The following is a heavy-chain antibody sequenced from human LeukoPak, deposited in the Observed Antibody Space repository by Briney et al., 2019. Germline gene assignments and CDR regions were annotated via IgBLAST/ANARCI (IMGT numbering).Heavy chain of an antibody. Sequence: SETLSLTCTVSGGSISSSSYYWGWIRQPPGKGLEWIGSIYYSGSTYYNPSLKSRVTISVDTSKNQFSLKLSSVTAADTAVYYCARLMYYYDSFFDYWGQGTLVTVSS. D-gene: IGHD3-22*01. CDR2: IYYSGST. CDR3: ARLMYYYDSFFDY. CDR1: GGSISSSSYY. V-gene: IGHV4-39*01. J-gene: IGHJ4*02.